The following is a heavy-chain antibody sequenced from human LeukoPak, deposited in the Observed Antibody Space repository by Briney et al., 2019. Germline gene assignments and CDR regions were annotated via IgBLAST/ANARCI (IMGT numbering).Heavy chain of an antibody. CDR2: INSDGSST. V-gene: IGHV3-74*01. Sequence: PGGSLRLSCAASGFTFNTYGMNWVRHSPGKGLEWVSRINSDGSSTNYADSVKGRFTISRDNAKNTLYLQMNSLRAEDTAVYYCARGETYYYHGMDVWGQGTTVTVSS. CDR3: ARGETYYYHGMDV. J-gene: IGHJ6*02. CDR1: GFTFNTYG.